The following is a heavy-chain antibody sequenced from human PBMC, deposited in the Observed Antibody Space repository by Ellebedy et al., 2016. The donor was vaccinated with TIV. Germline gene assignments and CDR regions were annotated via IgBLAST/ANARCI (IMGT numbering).Heavy chain of an antibody. CDR1: GFTFSSYA. V-gene: IGHV3-30-3*01. CDR3: ASGSGWSAEYFQH. D-gene: IGHD6-19*01. CDR2: ISYDGSNK. Sequence: GESLKISCAASGFTFSSYAMHWVRQAPGKGLEWVAVISYDGSNKYYADSVKGRFTISRDNSKNTLYLQMSSLRAEDTAVYYCASGSGWSAEYFQHWGQGTLVTVSS. J-gene: IGHJ1*01.